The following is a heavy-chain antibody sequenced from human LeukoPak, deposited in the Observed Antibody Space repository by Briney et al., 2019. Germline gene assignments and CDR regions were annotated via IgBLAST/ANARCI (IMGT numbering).Heavy chain of an antibody. Sequence: GGSLRLSCAASGFTFSNNWMHWVRQAPGKGLVWLSHINSDGSTTNYADSVKGRITISRDNAKSTLYLQMNSLRVEDTAVYYCARTEYCNSTTCKYASIWGQGTMVTVSS. V-gene: IGHV3-74*01. CDR3: ARTEYCNSTTCKYASI. CDR1: GFTFSNNW. CDR2: INSDGSTT. J-gene: IGHJ3*02. D-gene: IGHD2/OR15-2a*01.